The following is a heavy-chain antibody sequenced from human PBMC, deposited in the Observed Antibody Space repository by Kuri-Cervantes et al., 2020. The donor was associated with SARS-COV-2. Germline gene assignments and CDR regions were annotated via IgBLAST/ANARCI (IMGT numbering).Heavy chain of an antibody. CDR2: IYPGDSDT. J-gene: IGHJ6*03. CDR3: ARRAYGEQVDYYYMDV. V-gene: IGHV5-51*01. Sequence: GGSLRPSCKGSGYSFTSYWIGWVRQMPGKGLEWMGIIYPGDSDTRYSPSFQGQVTISADKSISTAFLQWSSLKASDTAMYYCARRAYGEQVDYYYMDVWGKGTTVTVSS. D-gene: IGHD4-17*01. CDR1: GYSFTSYW.